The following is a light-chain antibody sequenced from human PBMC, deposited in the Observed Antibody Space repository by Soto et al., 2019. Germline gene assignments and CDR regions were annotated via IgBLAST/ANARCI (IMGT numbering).Light chain of an antibody. CDR2: DVF. CDR1: GDDVGAYNY. V-gene: IGLV2-14*03. Sequence: QSALTQPASVSGSPGQSVTISCTATGDDVGAYNYVSWYQQHPGRAPKLIIFDVFNRPSGVSNRFSGSRSSKTACLIISGLQPDDEAHYYCCSYTSGSTSVVFGGRTKVTVL. CDR3: CSYTSGSTSVV. J-gene: IGLJ2*01.